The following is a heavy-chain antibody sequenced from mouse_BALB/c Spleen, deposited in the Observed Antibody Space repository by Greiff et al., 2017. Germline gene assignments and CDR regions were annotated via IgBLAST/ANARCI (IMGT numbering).Heavy chain of an antibody. J-gene: IGHJ2*01. CDR1: GDSITRGY. CDR2: ISYSGST. V-gene: IGHV3-8*02. Sequence: EVKLMESGPSLVKPSQTLSLPCSFTGDSITRGYWNWIRKFPGNKLEYMGYISYSGSTYYNPSLKSRISITRDTSKNQYYLQLNSVTTEDTATYYCASYYFDYWGQGTTLTVSS. CDR3: ASYYFDY.